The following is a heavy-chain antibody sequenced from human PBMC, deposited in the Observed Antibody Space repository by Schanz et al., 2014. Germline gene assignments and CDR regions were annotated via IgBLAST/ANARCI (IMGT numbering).Heavy chain of an antibody. CDR1: GFTFNGHA. J-gene: IGHJ6*02. CDR2: TSYDGSQK. Sequence: VQLVESGGGLVKPGGSLRLSCESSGFTFNGHAMHWVRQAPGKGLEWVAVTSYDGSQKYYTDSVKGRFTVSRDNSKNTLYLQMNSLRAEDTAVYYCARSYSSGWYPYYYGMDVWGQGTTVTVSS. CDR3: ARSYSSGWYPYYYGMDV. V-gene: IGHV3-30*04. D-gene: IGHD6-19*01.